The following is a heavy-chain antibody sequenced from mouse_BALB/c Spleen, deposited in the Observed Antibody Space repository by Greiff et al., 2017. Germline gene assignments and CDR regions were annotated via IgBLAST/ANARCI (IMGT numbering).Heavy chain of an antibody. CDR2: ISSGSSTI. D-gene: IGHD2-14*01. V-gene: IGHV5-17*02. CDR3: ARNYRYDGRYYYAMDY. Sequence: DVMLVESGGGLVQPGGSRKLSCAASGFTFSSFGMHWVRQAPEKGLEWVAYISSGSSTIYYADTVKGRFTISRDNPKNTLFLQMTSLRSEDTAMYYCARNYRYDGRYYYAMDYWGQGTSVTVSS. CDR1: GFTFSSFG. J-gene: IGHJ4*01.